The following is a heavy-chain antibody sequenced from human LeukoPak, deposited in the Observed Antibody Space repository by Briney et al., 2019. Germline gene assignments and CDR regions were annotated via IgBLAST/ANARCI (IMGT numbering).Heavy chain of an antibody. J-gene: IGHJ4*02. CDR1: GFTVSSNY. D-gene: IGHD1/OR15-1a*01. CDR3: ATERVVGTHHC. V-gene: IGHV3-53*01. Sequence: GGSLRLSCAASGFTVSSNYMSWVRQAPGKGLEWVSVIYSGGSTYYADAVKGRFTISRDNSKNTLYLQMNSLIAEDAAVYYCATERVVGTHHCWGKAALGPLSS. CDR2: IYSGGST.